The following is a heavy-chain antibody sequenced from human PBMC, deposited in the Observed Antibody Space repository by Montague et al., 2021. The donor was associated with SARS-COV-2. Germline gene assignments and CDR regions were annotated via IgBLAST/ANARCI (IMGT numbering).Heavy chain of an antibody. Sequence: SETLSLTCAVYSEAFNGYYWTWIRQLPGKGLEWSGEVSNPGSAKYNPSLKNRVTISGDTYRKQVSLRLISVTAADTATYYCARGVYSRVVFVVSPRYYFDYWGQGNMAAVSA. CDR3: ARGVYSRVVFVVSPRYYFDY. J-gene: IGHJ4*02. V-gene: IGHV4-34*01. D-gene: IGHD2-15*01. CDR1: SEAFNGYY. CDR2: VSNPGSA.